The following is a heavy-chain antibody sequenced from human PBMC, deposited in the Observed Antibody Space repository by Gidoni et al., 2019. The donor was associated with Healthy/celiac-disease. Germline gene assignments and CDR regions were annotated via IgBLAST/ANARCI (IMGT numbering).Heavy chain of an antibody. D-gene: IGHD3-16*02. V-gene: IGHV3-23*01. J-gene: IGHJ4*02. CDR1: GFTFISDA. Sequence: EVQLLESGGGLVQPGGSLRLSCAASGFTFISDASTWVRQAPGKGLEWDAAISGSGGSTYYADSVKGRFTISRDKSKNTLYLQMNSLRAEDTAVYYCAKAPWKRLRLGELSLYPRYFDYWGQGTLVTVSS. CDR3: AKAPWKRLRLGELSLYPRYFDY. CDR2: ISGSGGST.